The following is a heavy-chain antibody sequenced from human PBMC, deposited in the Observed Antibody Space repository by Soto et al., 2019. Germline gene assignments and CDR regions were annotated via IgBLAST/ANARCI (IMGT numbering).Heavy chain of an antibody. CDR2: ILYDGSNK. CDR1: GFTFSSYG. CDR3: SKDVVVGASTGLGDYYYYYGMDV. V-gene: IGHV3-30*18. Sequence: QVQLVESGGGVVQPGRSLRLSCAASGFTFSSYGMHWVRQAPGKGLEWVAVILYDGSNKYYADSVKGRFTISRDNSKNTLYLQMNRLRAEDTAVYYCSKDVVVGASTGLGDYYYYYGMDVWGQGTTVTVSS. D-gene: IGHD1-26*01. J-gene: IGHJ6*02.